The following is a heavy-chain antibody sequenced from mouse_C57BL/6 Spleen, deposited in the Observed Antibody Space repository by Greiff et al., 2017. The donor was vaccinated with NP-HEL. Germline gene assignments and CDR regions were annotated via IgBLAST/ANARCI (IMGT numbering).Heavy chain of an antibody. CDR2: IYPGDGDT. Sequence: QVQLKQSGPELVKPGASVKISCKASGYAFSSSWMNWVKQRPGKGLEWIGRIYPGDGDTNYNGKFKGKATLTADKSSSTAYMQLSSLTSEDSAVYFCATAYYDYGRAYYYAMDYWGQGTSVTVSS. V-gene: IGHV1-82*01. CDR3: ATAYYDYGRAYYYAMDY. D-gene: IGHD2-4*01. CDR1: GYAFSSSW. J-gene: IGHJ4*01.